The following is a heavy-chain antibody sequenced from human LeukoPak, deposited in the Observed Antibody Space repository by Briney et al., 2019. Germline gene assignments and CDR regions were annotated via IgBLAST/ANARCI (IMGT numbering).Heavy chain of an antibody. CDR2: IYYSGST. CDR3: ARLTPDTAMVVDY. J-gene: IGHJ4*02. CDR1: GGSISSSSYY. V-gene: IGHV4-39*01. Sequence: PSETLSLTCTVSGGSISSSSYYWGWIRQPPGKGLEWIGSIYYSGSTYYNPSLKSRVTISVDTSKNQFSLKLSSVTAADTAVYYCARLTPDTAMVVDYWGQGTLVTASS. D-gene: IGHD5-18*01.